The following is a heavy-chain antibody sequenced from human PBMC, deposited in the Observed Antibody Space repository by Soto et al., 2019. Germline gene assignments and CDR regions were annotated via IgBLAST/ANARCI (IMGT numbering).Heavy chain of an antibody. V-gene: IGHV4-34*01. D-gene: IGHD6-13*01. J-gene: IGHJ5*02. CDR2: INHSGST. CDR3: AREKGSSWYGLGLRWFDP. CDR1: GGSFSGYY. Sequence: QVQLQQWGAGLLKPSETLSLTCAVYGGSFSGYYWSWIRQPPGKGLEWIGEINHSGSTNYNPSLKSRVTISVDTSKNQFSLKLSSVTAADTAVYYCAREKGSSWYGLGLRWFDPWGQGTLVTVSS.